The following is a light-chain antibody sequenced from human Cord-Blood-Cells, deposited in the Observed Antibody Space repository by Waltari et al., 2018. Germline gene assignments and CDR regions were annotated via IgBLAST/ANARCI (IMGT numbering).Light chain of an antibody. V-gene: IGLV2-14*01. CDR2: DVS. J-gene: IGLJ1*01. Sequence: QSALTQPASVPGSPGQSITISCTGTSSDVGGYNYVSWYQQHPGKASKLMIYDVSKRPSGVSNRFSGSKSGNTASLTISGLQAEDEADYYCSSYTSSSTLYVFGTGTKVTVL. CDR3: SSYTSSSTLYV. CDR1: SSDVGGYNY.